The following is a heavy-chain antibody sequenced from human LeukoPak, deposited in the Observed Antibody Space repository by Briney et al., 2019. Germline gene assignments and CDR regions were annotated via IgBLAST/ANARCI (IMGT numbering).Heavy chain of an antibody. CDR2: ISYDGSNK. V-gene: IGHV3-30*04. Sequence: GGSLRLSCAASGFTFSSYAMHWVRQASGKGLEWVAVISYDGSNKYYADSVKGRFTISRDNSKNTLYLQMNSLRAEDTAVYYCARSLGLYSGYEWGYFDYWGQGTLVTVSS. CDR1: GFTFSSYA. CDR3: ARSLGLYSGYEWGYFDY. J-gene: IGHJ4*02. D-gene: IGHD5-12*01.